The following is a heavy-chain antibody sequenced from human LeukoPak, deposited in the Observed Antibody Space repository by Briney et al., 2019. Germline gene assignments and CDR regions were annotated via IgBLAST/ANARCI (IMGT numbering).Heavy chain of an antibody. CDR1: GYTFASYD. Sequence: ASVKVSCKASGYTFASYDINWLRQATGQGLEWVGWMNPNSCNTGYAQKFQGRVTMTRNTSISTAYMELSSLRSEATAVYYCASLVGSSSGGFDYWGQGTLVTVSS. CDR3: ASLVGSSSGGFDY. D-gene: IGHD6-19*01. V-gene: IGHV1-8*01. CDR2: MNPNSCNT. J-gene: IGHJ4*02.